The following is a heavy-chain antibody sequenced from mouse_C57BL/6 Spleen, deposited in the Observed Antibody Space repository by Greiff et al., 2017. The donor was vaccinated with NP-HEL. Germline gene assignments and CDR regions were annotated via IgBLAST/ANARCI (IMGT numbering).Heavy chain of an antibody. CDR3: AREEELLRYFDY. V-gene: IGHV5-16*01. J-gene: IGHJ2*01. D-gene: IGHD1-1*01. CDR1: GFTFSDYY. Sequence: EVMLVESEGGLVQPGSSMKLSCTASGFTFSDYYMAWVRQVPEKGLEWVANINYDGSSTYYLDSLKSRFIISRDNAKNILYLQMSSLKSEDTATYYCAREEELLRYFDYWGQGTTLTVSS. CDR2: INYDGSST.